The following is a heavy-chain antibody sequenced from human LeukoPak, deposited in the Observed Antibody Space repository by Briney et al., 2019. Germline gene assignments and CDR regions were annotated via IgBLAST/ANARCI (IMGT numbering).Heavy chain of an antibody. CDR3: ARVVDTRFDY. CDR2: IKSDGSTT. Sequence: GRSLRLSCAASGFTFSSYWTHWVRQAPGKGIVWVSRIKSDGSTTTYTDSVKGRFTIYRDNAKNTLYLQMNSLRAEDTAVYYCARVVDTRFDYWGQGTLVTVSS. J-gene: IGHJ4*02. D-gene: IGHD5-18*01. V-gene: IGHV3-74*01. CDR1: GFTFSSYW.